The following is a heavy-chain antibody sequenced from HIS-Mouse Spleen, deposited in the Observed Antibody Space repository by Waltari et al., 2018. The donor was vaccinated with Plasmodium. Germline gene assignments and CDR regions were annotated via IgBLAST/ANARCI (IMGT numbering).Heavy chain of an antibody. J-gene: IGHJ3*02. CDR2: IWYDGSNK. CDR3: AKVAQGTRDAFDI. V-gene: IGHV3-33*06. CDR1: GVPFRSCG. D-gene: IGHD2-8*01. Sequence: QVQLVESGGGVVQPGRSLRLSCAAYGVPFRSCGMHRVRPAPGKGLEWVAVIWYDGSNKYYADSVKGRFTISRDNSKNTLYLQMNSLRAEDTAVYYCAKVAQGTRDAFDIWGQGTMVTVSS.